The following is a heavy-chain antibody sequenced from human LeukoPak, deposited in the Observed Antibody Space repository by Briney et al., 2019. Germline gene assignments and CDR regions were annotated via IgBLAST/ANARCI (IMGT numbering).Heavy chain of an antibody. CDR3: AKDLYSYGYYFDY. V-gene: IGHV3-30*02. J-gene: IGHJ4*02. D-gene: IGHD5-18*01. CDR2: IRYDGSNK. CDR1: GLTFSGYG. Sequence: GGSLRLSCAASGLTFSGYGMHWVRQAPGKGLEWVTFIRYDGSNKYYADSVKGRFTISRDNSKNTLYLQMSSLRAEDTAVYYCAKDLYSYGYYFDYWGQGTVVTVSS.